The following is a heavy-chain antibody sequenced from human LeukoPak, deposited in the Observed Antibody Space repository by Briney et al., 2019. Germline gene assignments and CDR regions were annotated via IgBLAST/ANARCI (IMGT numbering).Heavy chain of an antibody. V-gene: IGHV4-30-2*01. CDR2: IYHSGST. CDR1: GGSISSGGYS. Sequence: PSETLSLTCAVSGGSISSGGYSWGWIRQPPGKGLEWIGYIYHSGSTYYNPSLKSRVTISVDRSKNQFSLKLSSVTAADTAVYYCARVGVSYQLLYAAAFDIWGQGTMVTVSS. J-gene: IGHJ3*02. CDR3: ARVGVSYQLLYAAAFDI. D-gene: IGHD2-2*02.